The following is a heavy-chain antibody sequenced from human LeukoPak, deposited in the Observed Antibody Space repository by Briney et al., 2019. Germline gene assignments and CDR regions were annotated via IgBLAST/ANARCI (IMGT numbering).Heavy chain of an antibody. CDR2: INPNSGGT. V-gene: IGHV1-2*02. Sequence: GASVTVSCKASGYTFTCYYMHWVRQAPGQGLEWMGWINPNSGGTNYAQKFQGRVTMTRDTSISTAYMELSRLRSDDTAVYYCASGGTTGTTSDYYYYYMDVWGKGTTVTVSS. CDR3: ASGGTTGTTSDYYYYYMDV. CDR1: GYTFTCYY. D-gene: IGHD1-1*01. J-gene: IGHJ6*03.